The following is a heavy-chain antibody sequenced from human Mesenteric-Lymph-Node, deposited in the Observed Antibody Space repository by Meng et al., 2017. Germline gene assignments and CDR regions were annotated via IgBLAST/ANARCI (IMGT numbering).Heavy chain of an antibody. J-gene: IGHJ4*02. D-gene: IGHD3-22*01. V-gene: IGHV3-30*04. CDR1: GFTFSSYA. CDR3: ARGRSGDYYDSSGKLDY. Sequence: GESLKISCAASGFTFSSYAMHWVRQAPGKGLEWVAVISYDGSNKYYADSVKGRFTISRDNSKNTLYLQMNSLRAEDTAVYYCARGRSGDYYDSSGKLDYWGRGTLVTVSS. CDR2: ISYDGSNK.